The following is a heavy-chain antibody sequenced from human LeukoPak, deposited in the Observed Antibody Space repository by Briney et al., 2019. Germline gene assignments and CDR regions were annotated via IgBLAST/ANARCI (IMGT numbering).Heavy chain of an antibody. CDR2: ISSSSTYI. J-gene: IGHJ3*02. CDR3: ARVSGAYDSFALDI. Sequence: RAGGSLRLSCAASGFNFRTYSLTWVRQAPGKGLEWVSYISSSSTYIYYTDSVKGRFTISRDNAKNSLFLQMNTLRAEDTGVYYCARVSGAYDSFALDIWGQGTRVTVSS. V-gene: IGHV3-21*01. D-gene: IGHD5-12*01. CDR1: GFNFRTYS.